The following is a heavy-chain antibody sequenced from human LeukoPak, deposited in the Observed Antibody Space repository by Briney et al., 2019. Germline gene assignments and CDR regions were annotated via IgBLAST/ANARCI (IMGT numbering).Heavy chain of an antibody. J-gene: IGHJ4*02. V-gene: IGHV4-59*08. CDR2: IYYSGGT. CDR3: ARRSSSLDY. D-gene: IGHD6-13*01. Sequence: SETLSLTCTVSGGSISSYYWSWIRQPPGKGLEWIGYIYYSGGTNYNPSLKSRVTISVDTSKNQFSLKLSSVTAADTAVYYCARRSSSLDYWGQGTLVTVSS. CDR1: GGSISSYY.